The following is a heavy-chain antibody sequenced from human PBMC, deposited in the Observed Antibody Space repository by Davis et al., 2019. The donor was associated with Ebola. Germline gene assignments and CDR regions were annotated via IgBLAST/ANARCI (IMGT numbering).Heavy chain of an antibody. V-gene: IGHV3-73*01. D-gene: IGHD4-11*01. J-gene: IGHJ5*02. CDR3: TTRNYWFDP. CDR1: GFTFSGSA. CDR2: IRSKANSYAT. Sequence: GESLKISCAASGFTFSGSAMRWVRQASGKGLEWVGRIRSKANSYATAYAASVKGRFTISRDDSKNTAYLQMKSLKTEDTAVYYCTTRNYWFDPRGQGTLVTVSS.